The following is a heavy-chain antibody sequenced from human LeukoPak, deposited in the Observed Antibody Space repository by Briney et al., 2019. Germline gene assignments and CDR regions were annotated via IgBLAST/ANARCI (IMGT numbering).Heavy chain of an antibody. V-gene: IGHV3-23*01. D-gene: IGHD3-10*01. CDR2: ISGSGGST. J-gene: IGHJ4*02. CDR3: AKLDGSGSYIG. CDR1: GFTFSTYW. Sequence: GGSLRLSCAASGFTFSTYWMSWVRQAPGKGLEWVSAISGSGGSTYYADSVKGRFTISRDNSKNTLYLQMNSLRAEDTAVYYCAKLDGSGSYIGWGQGTLVTVSS.